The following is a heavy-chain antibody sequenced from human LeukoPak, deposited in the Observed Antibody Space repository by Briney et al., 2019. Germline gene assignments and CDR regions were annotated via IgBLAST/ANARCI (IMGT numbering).Heavy chain of an antibody. CDR1: GFTVSSNY. CDR2: IYSGGST. J-gene: IGHJ3*02. D-gene: IGHD6-13*01. Sequence: PGGSLRLSCAASGFTVSSNYMNWVRQAPGKGLEWVSVIYSGGSTYYADSVKGRFTISRDNSKNTLYLQMNSLRAEDTAVYYCARDSLYSSTWSPRAFDIWGQGTMVTVSS. CDR3: ARDSLYSSTWSPRAFDI. V-gene: IGHV3-53*01.